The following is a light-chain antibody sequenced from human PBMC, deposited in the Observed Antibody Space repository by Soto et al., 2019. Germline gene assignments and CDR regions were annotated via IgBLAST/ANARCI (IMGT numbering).Light chain of an antibody. CDR2: EVT. J-gene: IGLJ1*01. CDR3: SSYTSVTTFVV. CDR1: GSDIGRYNF. Sequence: QSALTQPASVSGSPGQSITISCTGTGSDIGRYNFVSWYQQHPGKAPKLLVYEVTNRPSGVSNRFSGSKSGNTASLTIFGLQTEDEADYYCSSYTSVTTFVVFGTGTKVTVL. V-gene: IGLV2-14*01.